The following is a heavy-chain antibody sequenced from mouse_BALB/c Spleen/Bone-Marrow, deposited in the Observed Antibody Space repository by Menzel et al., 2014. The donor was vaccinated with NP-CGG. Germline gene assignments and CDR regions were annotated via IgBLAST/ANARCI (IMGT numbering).Heavy chain of an antibody. CDR2: IWSGGST. V-gene: IGHV2-2*01. J-gene: IGHJ3*01. D-gene: IGHD1-1*01. CDR3: AREYYGRAWFAY. CDR1: GFSLTSYG. Sequence: QVQLQQPGPGLVQPSQSLSITCTVSGFSLTSYGVHWVRQSPGKGLEWLGVIWSGGSTDYNAAFISRLSITKDNSKSHVFFKMNSLQAYDTAIYYCAREYYGRAWFAYWGQGTLLTVSA.